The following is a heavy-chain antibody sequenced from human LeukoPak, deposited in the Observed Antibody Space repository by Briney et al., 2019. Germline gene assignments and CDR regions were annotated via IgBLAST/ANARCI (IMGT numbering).Heavy chain of an antibody. J-gene: IGHJ4*02. CDR2: IDSGGGGI. CDR3: GKYSASGSRYFDY. D-gene: IGHD1-26*01. V-gene: IGHV3-23*01. Sequence: GGSLRLSCAASGFTFSKYAMTWVRQAPGKWLEWVAVIDSGGGGIYYADSVRGRFIISRDNSKNTLYLQMDSLRAEDTAVFYCGKYSASGSRYFDYWGQGTLVTVSS. CDR1: GFTFSKYA.